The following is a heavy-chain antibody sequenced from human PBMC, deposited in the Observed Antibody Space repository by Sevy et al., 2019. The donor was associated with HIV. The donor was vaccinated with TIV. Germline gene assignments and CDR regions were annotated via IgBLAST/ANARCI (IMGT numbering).Heavy chain of an antibody. Sequence: GGSLRLSCTASGFTFGDYCMSWVRQAPGKGLEWVAFLKSDVYGGTVDHAASVRGRFVNPRDDSKTIAYLQMNDLKTEDTGGYYCTRWKAAQSIFDYWGQGALVTVSS. V-gene: IGHV3-49*04. CDR3: TRWKAAQSIFDY. D-gene: IGHD6-13*01. CDR1: GFTFGDYC. CDR2: LKSDVYGGTV. J-gene: IGHJ4*02.